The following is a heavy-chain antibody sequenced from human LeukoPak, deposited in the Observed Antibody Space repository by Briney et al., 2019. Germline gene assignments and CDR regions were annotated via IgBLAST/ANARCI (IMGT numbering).Heavy chain of an antibody. J-gene: IGHJ4*02. CDR1: GNYW. CDR2: INSDGSWT. V-gene: IGHV3-74*01. Sequence: GGSLRLSCAASGNYWMHWVRQAPGKGLVWVSHINSDGSWTSYADSVKGRFTISKDNAKNTVYLQMNSLRAEDTAVYYCVSFYKTYWGRGTLVTVSS. CDR3: VSFYKTY. D-gene: IGHD2/OR15-2a*01.